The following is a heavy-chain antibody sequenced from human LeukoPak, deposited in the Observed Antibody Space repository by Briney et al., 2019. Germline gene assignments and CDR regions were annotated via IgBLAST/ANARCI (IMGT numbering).Heavy chain of an antibody. J-gene: IGHJ5*02. CDR1: GYTFTAYC. D-gene: IGHD6-13*01. V-gene: IGHV1-2*02. Sequence: EASLKVSCKASGYTFTAYCIHWVRQAPGQGLEWMGWISPNTGGTGYAQKFQGRVTMTRDTSISTAYMELNRLTSDDTAVYYCSLVIAASRFDPWGQGTLVTVSS. CDR3: SLVIAASRFDP. CDR2: ISPNTGGT.